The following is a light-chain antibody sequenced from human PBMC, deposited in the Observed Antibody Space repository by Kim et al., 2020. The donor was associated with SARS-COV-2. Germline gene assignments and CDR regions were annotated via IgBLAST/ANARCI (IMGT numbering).Light chain of an antibody. CDR3: QTYDLNNPP. CDR2: EDK. V-gene: IGLV6-57*02. CDR1: GRSIASNY. Sequence: NFMLTQPHSVSESPGKTVTISCTASGRSIASNYVQWYQHRPGSAPTTVIYEDKERPSGVPDRFSGSIDRSSNSASLTISGLRTEDEADYYCQTYDLNNPPFGGGTQLTVL. J-gene: IGLJ2*01.